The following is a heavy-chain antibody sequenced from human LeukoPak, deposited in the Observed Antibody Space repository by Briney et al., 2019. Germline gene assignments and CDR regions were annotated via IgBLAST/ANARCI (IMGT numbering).Heavy chain of an antibody. J-gene: IGHJ4*02. V-gene: IGHV4-34*01. CDR2: INHSGST. D-gene: IGHD2-15*01. Sequence: SETLSLTCAVYGGSFSGYYWSWIRQPPGKGLEWIGEINHSGSTNYNPSLKSRVTISVDTSKNQFSLKLSSVTAADTAVYYCARLYCSGGSCRNDYWGQGTLVTVSS. CDR3: ARLYCSGGSCRNDY. CDR1: GGSFSGYY.